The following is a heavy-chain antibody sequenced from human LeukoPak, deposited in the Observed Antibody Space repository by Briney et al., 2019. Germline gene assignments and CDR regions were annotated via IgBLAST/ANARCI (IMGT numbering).Heavy chain of an antibody. CDR1: GFTFSSYG. D-gene: IGHD4-17*01. V-gene: IGHV3-30*03. CDR3: ARNLDDYGDYYYYGMDV. CDR2: ISSDGSYK. J-gene: IGHJ6*02. Sequence: GGSLRLSCAASGFTFSSYGIHWVRQAPGKGLEWVAVISSDGSYKYYADSVKGRFTISRDNSKNTLYLQMNSLRAEDTAVYYCARNLDDYGDYYYYGMDVWGQGTTVTVSS.